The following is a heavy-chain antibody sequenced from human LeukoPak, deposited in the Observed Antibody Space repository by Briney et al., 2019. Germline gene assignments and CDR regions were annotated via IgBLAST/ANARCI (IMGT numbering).Heavy chain of an antibody. Sequence: PGGSLRLSCAASGFTFSSYAMSWVRQAPGKGLEWVSVIYSGGSTYYADSVKGRFTISRDNSKNTLYLQMNSLRAEDTAVYYCARECSGGSCPYGMDVWGQGTTVTVSS. D-gene: IGHD2-15*01. CDR2: IYSGGST. CDR3: ARECSGGSCPYGMDV. J-gene: IGHJ6*02. CDR1: GFTFSSYA. V-gene: IGHV3-53*01.